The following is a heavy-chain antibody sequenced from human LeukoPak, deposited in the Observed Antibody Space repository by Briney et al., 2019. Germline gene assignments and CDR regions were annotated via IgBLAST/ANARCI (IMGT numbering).Heavy chain of an antibody. CDR2: ISYDGSNE. J-gene: IGHJ4*02. Sequence: GGSLRLSCAASGFTFSSYAMHWVRQAPGKGLEWVAVISYDGSNEYYADSVKGRFTISRDNSKNTLYLQMNSLRAEDTAVYYCAKDGITMVRGVITKHFDYWGQGTLVTVSS. CDR3: AKDGITMVRGVITKHFDY. V-gene: IGHV3-30*04. D-gene: IGHD3-10*01. CDR1: GFTFSSYA.